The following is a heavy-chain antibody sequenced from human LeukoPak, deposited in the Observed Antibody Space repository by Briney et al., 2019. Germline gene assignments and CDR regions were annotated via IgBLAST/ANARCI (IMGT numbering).Heavy chain of an antibody. CDR2: INTSGGST. J-gene: IGHJ6*02. V-gene: IGHV1-46*03. Sequence: ASVKVSCKASGYTFTRYYMHWVRQAPGQGLEWMGIINTSGGSTSYAQKFQGRVTMTRDTSTSTVYMELSSLRSEDTAVYYCATTGELLPPSYYYYGMDVWGQGTTVTVSS. CDR3: ATTGELLPPSYYYYGMDV. CDR1: GYTFTRYY. D-gene: IGHD1-26*01.